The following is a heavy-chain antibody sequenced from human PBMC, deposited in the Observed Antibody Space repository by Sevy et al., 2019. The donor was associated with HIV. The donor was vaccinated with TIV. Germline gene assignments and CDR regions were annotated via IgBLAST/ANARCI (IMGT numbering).Heavy chain of an antibody. V-gene: IGHV4-59*01. CDR2: IYYSGST. CDR1: GGSISSYY. Sequence: SETLSLTCTVSGGSISSYYWSWIRQPPGKGLEWIGYIYYSGSTNYNPSLKSRVTISVDTSKNQFSLKLSSVTAADTDVYYCERGLGGGGDYDGSSGYYHYFDYWGQGTLVTVSS. CDR3: ERGLGGGGDYDGSSGYYHYFDY. D-gene: IGHD3-22*01. J-gene: IGHJ4*02.